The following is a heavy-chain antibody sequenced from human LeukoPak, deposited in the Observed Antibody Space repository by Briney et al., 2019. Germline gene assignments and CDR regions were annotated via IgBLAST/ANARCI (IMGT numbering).Heavy chain of an antibody. J-gene: IGHJ2*01. D-gene: IGHD4-23*01. CDR2: IFYSGST. V-gene: IGHV4-59*08. CDR1: GASISNYY. CDR3: ARFTTVVPAFWYFDL. Sequence: PSETLSLTCTVSGASISNYYWSWIRQPPGKGLEWIGYIFYSGSTNYNPSLKSRVTISLATSKNQSSLQLRSVTAADTAVYYCARFTTVVPAFWYFDLWGRGTLVTGSS.